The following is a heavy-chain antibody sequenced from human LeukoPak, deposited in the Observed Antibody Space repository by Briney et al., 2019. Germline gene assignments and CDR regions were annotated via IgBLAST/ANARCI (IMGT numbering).Heavy chain of an antibody. D-gene: IGHD6-13*01. V-gene: IGHV3-7*01. CDR2: IKQDGSEK. CDR1: GFTFSSYW. Sequence: GGSLRLSCAASGFTFSSYWMSWVRLAPGKGLEWVANIKQDGSEKYYVDSVKGRFTISRDNAKNSLYLQMNSLRAEDTAVYYCAREIAAAGTALDYWGQGTLVTVSS. J-gene: IGHJ4*02. CDR3: AREIAAAGTALDY.